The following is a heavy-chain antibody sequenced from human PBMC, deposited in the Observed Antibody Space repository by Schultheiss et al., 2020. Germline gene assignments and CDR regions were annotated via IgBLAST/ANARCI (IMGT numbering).Heavy chain of an antibody. Sequence: GGSLRLSCAASGFIFSGYSMNWVRQAPGKGLEWVSYISSSSSTIYYTDAVRGRFTVSRDNAKNSLYLQMNSLRDEDTAVYYCTTRSYYYDSSGYYLGDFDYWGQGTLVTVSS. CDR3: TTRSYYYDSSGYYLGDFDY. CDR2: ISSSSSTI. D-gene: IGHD3-22*01. V-gene: IGHV3-48*02. J-gene: IGHJ4*02. CDR1: GFIFSGYS.